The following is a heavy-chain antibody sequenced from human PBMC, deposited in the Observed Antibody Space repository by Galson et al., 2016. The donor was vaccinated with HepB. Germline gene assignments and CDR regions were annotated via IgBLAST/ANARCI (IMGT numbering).Heavy chain of an antibody. CDR2: ISGGGDSA. CDR3: SKDRHNDF. D-gene: IGHD1-14*01. J-gene: IGHJ4*02. Sequence: LRLSCAASGFTFSRSAMSWVRQAPGKGLDWVAGISGGGDSAYYAAPVKGRFTISRDNSKNTLYLEMNSPRGEDTAIYYYSKDRHNDFWGQGTLVIVSS. V-gene: IGHV3-23*01. CDR1: GFTFSRSA.